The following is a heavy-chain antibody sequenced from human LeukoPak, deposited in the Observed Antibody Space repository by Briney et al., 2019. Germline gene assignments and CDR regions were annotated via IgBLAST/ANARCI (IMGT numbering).Heavy chain of an antibody. J-gene: IGHJ6*02. CDR1: GFTFSSYG. Sequence: GRSLRLSCAASGFTFSSYGMHWVRQAPGKGLEWVAVISYDGSNKYYADSVKGRFAISRDNSKNTLYLQMNSLRAEDTAVYYCAKEGNSGWSGYYYGMDVWGQGTTVTVSS. CDR3: AKEGNSGWSGYYYGMDV. D-gene: IGHD6-19*01. CDR2: ISYDGSNK. V-gene: IGHV3-30*18.